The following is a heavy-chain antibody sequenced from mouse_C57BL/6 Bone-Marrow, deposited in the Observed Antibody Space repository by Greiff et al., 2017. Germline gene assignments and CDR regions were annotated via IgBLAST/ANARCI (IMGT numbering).Heavy chain of an antibody. CDR2: ISLNSDNYST. J-gene: IGHJ2*01. V-gene: IGHV6-3*01. CDR1: GFTFSNYW. CDR3: TGGYNYGSREYFDY. Sequence: EVKLMESGGGLVQPGGSMKLSCVASGFTFSNYWMNWVRQFPEKGLEWVAQISLNSDNYSTHYAETVNGRFTISRNDCESSVNLQKNNVRAEDTGNYYCTGGYNYGSREYFDYWGQGTTLTVSS. D-gene: IGHD1-1*01.